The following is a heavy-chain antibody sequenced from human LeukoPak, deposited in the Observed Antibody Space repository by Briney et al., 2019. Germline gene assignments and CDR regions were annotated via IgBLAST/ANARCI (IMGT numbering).Heavy chain of an antibody. CDR2: ISYSGTT. D-gene: IGHD5-18*01. CDR1: GGSISSFY. Sequence: SETLSLTCTVSGGSISSFYWSWIRQPPGKGLEYIGYISYSGTTSYNPSLKSRVTISVDTSKNQFSLKLTSVTAADTAVYYCARDRGYSYGYYHGMDVWGQGTTVTVSS. CDR3: ARDRGYSYGYYHGMDV. V-gene: IGHV4-59*01. J-gene: IGHJ6*02.